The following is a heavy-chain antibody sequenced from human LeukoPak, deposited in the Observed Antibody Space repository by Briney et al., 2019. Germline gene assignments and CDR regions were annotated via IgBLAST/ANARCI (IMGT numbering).Heavy chain of an antibody. V-gene: IGHV1-24*01. J-gene: IGHJ6*03. D-gene: IGHD2/OR15-2a*01. CDR2: FDPEDGET. Sequence: GASVKVSCKASGGTFSSYAISWVRQAPGQGLEWMGGFDPEDGETIYAQKFQGRVTMTEDTSTDTAYMELSSLRSEDTAVYYCATGSIGTYYYYYMDVWGKGTTVTVSS. CDR3: ATGSIGTYYYYYMDV. CDR1: GGTFSSYA.